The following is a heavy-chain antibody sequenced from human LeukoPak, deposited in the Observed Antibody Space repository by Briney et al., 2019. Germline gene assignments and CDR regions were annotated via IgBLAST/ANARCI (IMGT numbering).Heavy chain of an antibody. Sequence: GGSLRLSCAASGFTVSSNYMSWVRQAPGKGLEWVSVIYSGGSTYYADSVKGRFTISRDNAKNSLYLQMNSLRAEDTAVYYCARDRYYYDSSGYREGPVYDYWGQGTLVTVSS. CDR1: GFTVSSNY. CDR3: ARDRYYYDSSGYREGPVYDY. V-gene: IGHV3-53*01. CDR2: IYSGGST. D-gene: IGHD3-22*01. J-gene: IGHJ4*02.